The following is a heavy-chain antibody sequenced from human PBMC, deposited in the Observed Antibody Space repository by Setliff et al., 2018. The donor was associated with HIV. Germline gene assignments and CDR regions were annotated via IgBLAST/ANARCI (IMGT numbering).Heavy chain of an antibody. CDR3: ARHRRRGGDVDY. V-gene: IGHV4-30-2*01. J-gene: IGHJ4*02. Sequence: SETLSLTCAVSGGSISSGGYSWNWIRQPPGKGLEWIGYIYHSGSTFYNPSLKSRVTISVDRSKNQFSLKLTSVTAADTALYYCARHRRRGGDVDYWGQGTLVTVSS. CDR2: IYHSGST. D-gene: IGHD3-10*01. CDR1: GGSISSGGYS.